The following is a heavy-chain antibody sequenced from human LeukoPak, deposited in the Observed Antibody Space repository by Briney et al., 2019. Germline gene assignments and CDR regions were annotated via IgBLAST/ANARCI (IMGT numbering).Heavy chain of an antibody. D-gene: IGHD2-15*01. J-gene: IGHJ4*02. Sequence: ASVKVSCKVSGYTLTELSMHWVRQAPGKGLEWMGGFDPEDGETIYAQKFQGRVTMTEDTSTDTAYMELSSLRSEDTAVYYCATEYCSGGSCYSGFDYWGQGTLVTVSS. CDR1: GYTLTELS. V-gene: IGHV1-24*01. CDR3: ATEYCSGGSCYSGFDY. CDR2: FDPEDGET.